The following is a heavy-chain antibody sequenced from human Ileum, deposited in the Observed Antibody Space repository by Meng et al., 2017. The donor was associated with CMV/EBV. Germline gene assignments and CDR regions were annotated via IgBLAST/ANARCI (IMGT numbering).Heavy chain of an antibody. CDR3: ARDWGIGGLPIDQ. CDR1: GFIFSSYW. D-gene: IGHD3-16*01. J-gene: IGHJ4*02. V-gene: IGHV3-7*01. Sequence: GESLKISCAASGFIFSSYWMSWVRQAPGKGLEWVANIKTDGSDKYFVDPVKGRFTISRDNAKNSLFLQMNSLRVEDTAVYYCARDWGIGGLPIDQWGQGTLVTVSS. CDR2: IKTDGSDK.